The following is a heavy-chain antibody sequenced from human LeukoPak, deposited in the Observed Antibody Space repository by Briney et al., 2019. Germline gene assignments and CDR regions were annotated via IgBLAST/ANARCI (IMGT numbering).Heavy chain of an antibody. J-gene: IGHJ4*02. CDR2: IAWNSGIM. D-gene: IGHD6-13*01. CDR3: AKDKFTAAGHSYFDS. Sequence: GGSLRLSCAASGFTSDDYAMHWVRQAPGKGLERVSGIAWNSGIMGYADSVKVRFAISRDNAKSSLYLQMDSLRPEDTALYYCAKDKFTAAGHSYFDSWGQGTLVTVSS. CDR1: GFTSDDYA. V-gene: IGHV3-9*02.